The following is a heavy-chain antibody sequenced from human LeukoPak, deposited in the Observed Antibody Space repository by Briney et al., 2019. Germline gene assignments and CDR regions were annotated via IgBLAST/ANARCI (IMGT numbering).Heavy chain of an antibody. J-gene: IGHJ6*03. V-gene: IGHV4-34*01. D-gene: IGHD2-2*01. CDR3: ARTPQVPAAVRYYYYMDV. CDR2: INHSGST. Sequence: SETLSLTCAVYGGSFSGYYWSWIRQPPGKGLEWIGEINHSGSTNYNPSLKSRVTISVDTSENQFSLKLSSVTAADTAVYYCARTPQVPAAVRYYYYMDVWGKGTTVTVSS. CDR1: GGSFSGYY.